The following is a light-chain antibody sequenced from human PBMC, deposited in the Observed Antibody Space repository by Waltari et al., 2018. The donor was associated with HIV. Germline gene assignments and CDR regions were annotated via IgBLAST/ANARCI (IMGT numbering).Light chain of an antibody. CDR3: QSADTTAWV. J-gene: IGLJ3*02. Sequence: SYDLTQPPSVSVSPGQTARTPCPGDSLPKAHVQRYQQKPGQAPVLLIYKDIKRPSGIPERFSGSTSGTTVTLTISGVQAEDEADYYCQSADTTAWVFGGGTKLTVL. CDR2: KDI. V-gene: IGLV3-25*03. CDR1: SLPKAH.